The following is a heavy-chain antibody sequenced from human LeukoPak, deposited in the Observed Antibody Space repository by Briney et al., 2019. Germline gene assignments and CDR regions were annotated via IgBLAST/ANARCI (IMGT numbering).Heavy chain of an antibody. J-gene: IGHJ4*02. CDR3: ARLKLLWSNYFDY. Sequence: GGSLRLSCAASGFTFSIYWMSWVRQAPGKGLEWVANIKQDGSETYYVDSVKGRFTISRDNAKNSLYLQMNSLRAEDTAVYYCARLKLLWSNYFDYWGQGTLVTVSS. CDR1: GFTFSIYW. D-gene: IGHD2-2*01. V-gene: IGHV3-7*01. CDR2: IKQDGSET.